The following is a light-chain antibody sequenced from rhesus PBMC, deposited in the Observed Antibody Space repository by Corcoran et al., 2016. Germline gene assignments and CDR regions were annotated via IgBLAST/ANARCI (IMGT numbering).Light chain of an antibody. CDR3: LQRVNWPQYT. CDR2: GAS. J-gene: IGKJ2*01. CDR1: QSVSSY. Sequence: QIVLTQSPATLALSPGERATLSCRASQSVSSYLSWFQQKPRQAPCLLIYGASTRATGIPDTFRGSGLGTEFTLTISSREPEDVGVYFCLQRVNWPQYTFGQGTKVEIK. V-gene: IGKV3S11*01.